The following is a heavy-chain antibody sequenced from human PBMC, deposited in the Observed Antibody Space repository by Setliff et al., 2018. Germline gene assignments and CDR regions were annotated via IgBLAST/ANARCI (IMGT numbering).Heavy chain of an antibody. D-gene: IGHD3-9*01. CDR3: ARERYFDWFFED. J-gene: IGHJ4*01. CDR1: GGSITSGSFY. CDR2: IHASGSP. V-gene: IGHV4-61*02. Sequence: SETLSLTCTVSGGSITSGSFYWSWIRQPAGKKLEWIGRIHASGSPDYNPSFKSRVTTSRDTSTNQFSLKLGSVTAADTAVYYCARERYFDWFFEDWGHGTLVTVSS.